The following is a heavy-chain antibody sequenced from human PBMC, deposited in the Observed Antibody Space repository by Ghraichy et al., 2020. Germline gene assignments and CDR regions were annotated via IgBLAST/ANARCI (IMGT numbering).Heavy chain of an antibody. CDR3: ARAPPRYGSGWYSDY. Sequence: LSLTCAASGFTFSSYGMHWVRQAPGKGLEWVAGMSYDGNNKYYVGSVKGRFIISRDNSKNRLYLQMSSLSAEDTALYYCARAPPRYGSGWYSDYWGQGTLVTVSS. J-gene: IGHJ4*02. CDR1: GFTFSSYG. V-gene: IGHV3-30*03. D-gene: IGHD6-19*01. CDR2: MSYDGNNK.